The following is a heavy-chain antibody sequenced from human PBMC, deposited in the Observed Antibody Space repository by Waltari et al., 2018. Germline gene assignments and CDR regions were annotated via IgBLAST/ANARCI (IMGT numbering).Heavy chain of an antibody. CDR3: ARLPISLGVGSVFDI. D-gene: IGHD2-15*01. CDR2: IYYSGRT. J-gene: IGHJ3*02. Sequence: QMQLQESGPGLVKPSEPLSLTCTVSGGSISSSTYYWGWIRQPPGKGLEWIGNIYYSGRTYYKPSLKSRLTISVDTSKNQFSLNLRSLTAADTAVYYCARLPISLGVGSVFDIWGQGTMVTVSS. CDR1: GGSISSSTYY. V-gene: IGHV4-39*01.